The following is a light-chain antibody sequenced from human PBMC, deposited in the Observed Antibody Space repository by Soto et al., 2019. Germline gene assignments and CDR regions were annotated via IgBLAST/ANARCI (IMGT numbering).Light chain of an antibody. CDR1: PSVANF. Sequence: PGARATLSCRASPSVANFVAWYQQKPGQAPRFLIYGASYRATGIPDRFSGSGSGTDFTLTISRLETEDFAVYYCQHSGDFRWTFGQGTKVDIK. CDR2: GAS. CDR3: QHSGDFRWT. V-gene: IGKV3-20*01. J-gene: IGKJ1*01.